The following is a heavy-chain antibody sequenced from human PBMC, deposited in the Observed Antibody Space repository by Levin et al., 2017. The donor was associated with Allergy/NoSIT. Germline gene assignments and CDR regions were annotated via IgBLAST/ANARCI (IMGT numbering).Heavy chain of an antibody. V-gene: IGHV3-9*01. Sequence: PGESLKISCAASGFTFDDYAMHWVRQAPGKGLEWVSGISWNRGSIGYADSVKGRFTISRDNAKNSLYLQMNSLRAEDTALYYCAKGDDAFDIWGQGTMVTVSS. CDR3: AKGDDAFDI. J-gene: IGHJ3*02. CDR2: ISWNRGSI. CDR1: GFTFDDYA.